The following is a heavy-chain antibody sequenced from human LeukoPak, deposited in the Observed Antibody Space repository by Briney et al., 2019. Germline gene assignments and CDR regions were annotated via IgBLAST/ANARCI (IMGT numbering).Heavy chain of an antibody. CDR1: GFTFSSYA. CDR3: AKRVHSSSWYAAFDS. V-gene: IGHV3-23*01. Sequence: GGSLRLSCAASGFTFSSYAMSWVRQAPGKGLEWVSAISGRGGGTYYADSVEGRFTISRDNSKNMLYLEMNSLRAEDTAIYYCAKRVHSSSWYAAFDSWGQGTLVTVSS. CDR2: ISGRGGGT. D-gene: IGHD6-13*01. J-gene: IGHJ4*02.